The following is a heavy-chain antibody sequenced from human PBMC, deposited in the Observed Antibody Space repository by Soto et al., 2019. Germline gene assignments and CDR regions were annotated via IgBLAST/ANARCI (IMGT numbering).Heavy chain of an antibody. J-gene: IGHJ2*01. Sequence: SETLSLTCTVSGGSISTYYWSWIRQPPGKGLEWIGYIYYSGSTNYNPSLKSRVTMSVDTSKNQFSLKLSSVTAADTAVYYCAGGGAIVATSNWYFDLWGQGTLVTVSS. CDR1: GGSISTYY. D-gene: IGHD5-12*01. CDR3: AGGGAIVATSNWYFDL. CDR2: IYYSGST. V-gene: IGHV4-59*01.